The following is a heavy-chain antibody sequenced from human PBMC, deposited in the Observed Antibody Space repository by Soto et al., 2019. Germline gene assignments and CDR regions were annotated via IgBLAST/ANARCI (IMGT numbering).Heavy chain of an antibody. CDR3: ARSSAGSYPVGDAFDI. Sequence: SVKVSCKASGYTFTYRYLHWVRQAPGKALEWMGWITPFNGNTNYAQKFQDRVTITRDRSMSTAYMELSSLRSEDTAMYYCARSSAGSYPVGDAFDIWGQGTMVT. D-gene: IGHD1-26*01. J-gene: IGHJ3*02. V-gene: IGHV1-45*02. CDR1: GYTFTYRY. CDR2: ITPFNGNT.